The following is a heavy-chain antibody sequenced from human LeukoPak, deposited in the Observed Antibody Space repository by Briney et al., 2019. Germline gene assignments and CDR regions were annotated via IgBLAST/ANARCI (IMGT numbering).Heavy chain of an antibody. CDR2: IYFSGST. Sequence: SEPLSLTCSVSGGSISSYYWSWIRQPPGKGLEWIGYIYFSGSTNYHPSLRSRVTVSVDAPKHQVSLKLSSETAADTAVYYCARTIVGATLAFFCHHWGQGTLVTVSS. CDR1: GGSISSYY. D-gene: IGHD1-26*01. V-gene: IGHV4-59*01. CDR3: ARTIVGATLAFFCHH. J-gene: IGHJ5*02.